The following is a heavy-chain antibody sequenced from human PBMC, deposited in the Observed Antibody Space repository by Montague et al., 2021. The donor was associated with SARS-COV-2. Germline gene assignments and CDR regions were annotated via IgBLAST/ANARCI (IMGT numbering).Heavy chain of an antibody. Sequence: SETLSLTCAVYDGSFSDYSWTWIRQPPGKGLEWIGRIYTSGSTNYNPSLKSRVTISVDTSKNQFSLELSSVTAADTAVYYCARSYCGGNCPTFYYGMDVWGQGTTVTVSS. D-gene: IGHD2-21*02. CDR3: ARSYCGGNCPTFYYGMDV. V-gene: IGHV4-59*10. J-gene: IGHJ6*02. CDR2: IYTSGST. CDR1: DGSFSDYS.